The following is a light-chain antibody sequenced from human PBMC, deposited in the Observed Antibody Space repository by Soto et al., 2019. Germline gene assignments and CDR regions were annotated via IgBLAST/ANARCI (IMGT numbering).Light chain of an antibody. J-gene: IGKJ4*01. CDR1: QSISSY. V-gene: IGKV1-39*01. CDR3: QQSYSTPQLT. CDR2: AAS. Sequence: DIQMTQSPSSLSASVGDRVTITCRASQSISSYLNWYQQKPGKAPKLQIYAASSLQSGVPSRFSGSGSGTDFTLTISSLQPEDFATYYCQQSYSTPQLTFGGGTKVEIK.